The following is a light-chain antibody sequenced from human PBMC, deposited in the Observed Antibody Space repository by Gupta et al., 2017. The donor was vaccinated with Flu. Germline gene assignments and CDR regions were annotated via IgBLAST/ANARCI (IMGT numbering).Light chain of an antibody. CDR3: QQRDDWPPYS. CDR1: QSVGNF. Sequence: ATLYLSPGERATRSCRARQSVGNFLAWYKQRPGQAPRLLIYDVSKRDTGIEARFSGSGFGKDLALTINSREQEDFACYYCQQRDDWPPYSFGGGTXVEMK. V-gene: IGKV3-11*01. J-gene: IGKJ4*01. CDR2: DVS.